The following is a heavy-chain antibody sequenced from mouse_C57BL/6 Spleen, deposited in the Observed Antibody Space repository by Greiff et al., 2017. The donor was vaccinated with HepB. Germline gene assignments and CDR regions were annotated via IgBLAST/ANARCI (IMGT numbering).Heavy chain of an antibody. Sequence: VQLQQSGAELVKPGASVKLSCKASGYTFTSYWMQWVNQRPGQGLEWIGEIDPSDSYTNYNQKFKGKATLTVDTSSSTAYMQLSSLTSEDSAVYYCARGRGDYWGQGTTLTVSS. CDR2: IDPSDSYT. CDR3: ARGRGDY. V-gene: IGHV1-50*01. J-gene: IGHJ2*01. CDR1: GYTFTSYW.